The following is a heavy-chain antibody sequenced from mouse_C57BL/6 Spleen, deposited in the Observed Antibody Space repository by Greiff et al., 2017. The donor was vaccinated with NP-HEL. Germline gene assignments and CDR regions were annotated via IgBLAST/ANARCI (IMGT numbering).Heavy chain of an antibody. CDR3: ARSTTVVADAMDY. V-gene: IGHV1-59*01. D-gene: IGHD1-1*01. CDR2: IDPSDSYP. CDR1: GYTFTSYW. Sequence: VQLQQPGAELVRPGTSVKLSCKASGYTFTSYWMHWVKQRPGQGLEWIGVIDPSDSYPNYNQKLKGKATLTVDTSSSTAYMQLSSLTSEDSAVYYCARSTTVVADAMDYWGQGTSVTVSS. J-gene: IGHJ4*01.